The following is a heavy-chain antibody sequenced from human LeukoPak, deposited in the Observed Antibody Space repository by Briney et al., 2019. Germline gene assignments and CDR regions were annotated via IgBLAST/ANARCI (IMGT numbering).Heavy chain of an antibody. D-gene: IGHD3-22*01. CDR3: GSGVIFYDSSGRNY. CDR1: GFTFSSYE. CDR2: ISSSGTTI. V-gene: IGHV3-48*03. Sequence: GGSLTLSCAASGFTFSSYEMNWVRQAPGKGLEWVSSISSSGTTIYYADSVKGRFTVSRHSAKNSVYLQMNSLRAEDTAVYYCGSGVIFYDSSGRNYWGQGTLVTVSS. J-gene: IGHJ4*02.